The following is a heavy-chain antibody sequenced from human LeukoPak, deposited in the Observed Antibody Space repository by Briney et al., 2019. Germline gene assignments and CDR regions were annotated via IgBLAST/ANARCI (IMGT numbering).Heavy chain of an antibody. D-gene: IGHD3-3*01. V-gene: IGHV1-46*03. Sequence: ASVKVSCKASGYTFTSYYMHWVRQAPGQGLEWMGIINPSGGSTSYAQEFQGRVTMTRDTSTSTVYMELSSLRSEDTAVYYCARGLRDYDFWSGYYFDYWGQGTLVTVSS. J-gene: IGHJ4*02. CDR1: GYTFTSYY. CDR2: INPSGGST. CDR3: ARGLRDYDFWSGYYFDY.